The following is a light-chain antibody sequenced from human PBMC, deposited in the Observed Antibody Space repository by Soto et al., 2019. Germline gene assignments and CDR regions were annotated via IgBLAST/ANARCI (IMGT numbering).Light chain of an antibody. Sequence: QSVLTQPPSVSGAPGQTVTISCTGSSSDIGGGYDVHWYHQLPGTAPKLLIYGNNNRPSGVPDRFSGSRSGTSASLAITGLQAEDEADYYCQSYDSSLSVWVFGGGTKLTVL. CDR3: QSYDSSLSVWV. CDR2: GNN. V-gene: IGLV1-40*01. J-gene: IGLJ3*02. CDR1: SSDIGGGYD.